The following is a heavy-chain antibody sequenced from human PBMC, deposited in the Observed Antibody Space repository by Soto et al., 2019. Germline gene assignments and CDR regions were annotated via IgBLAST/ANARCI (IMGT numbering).Heavy chain of an antibody. D-gene: IGHD1-7*01. CDR1: GDNFSINSAA. CDR2: TYYRSKWYN. CDR3: ASLNGELSDY. J-gene: IGHJ4*02. V-gene: IGHV6-1*01. Sequence: SQTQSLTCAICGDNFSINSAAWNWIRQSPSRGLEWLGRTYYRSKWYNDYAVSVKSRITINPDTSKNQFSLQLNSVTPEDTAVYYCASLNGELSDYWGQGTLVTVSS.